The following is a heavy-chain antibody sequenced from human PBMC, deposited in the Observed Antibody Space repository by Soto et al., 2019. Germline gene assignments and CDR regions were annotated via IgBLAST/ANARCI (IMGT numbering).Heavy chain of an antibody. CDR1: GASISSRNW. D-gene: IGHD2-8*02. CDR3: ARDKITGLFDY. J-gene: IGHJ4*02. CDR2: IHHSGNT. V-gene: IGHV4-4*02. Sequence: SETLSLTCAVSGASISSRNWWSWVRQPPGKGLEWIGEIHHSGNTNYSPSLKNRVTISVDSSKNQFSLSLRSVTAADTAVYYCARDKITGLFDYWGQGTLVTVSS.